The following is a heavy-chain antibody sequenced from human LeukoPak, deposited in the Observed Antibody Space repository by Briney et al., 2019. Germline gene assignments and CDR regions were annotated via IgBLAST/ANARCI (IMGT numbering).Heavy chain of an antibody. J-gene: IGHJ3*02. CDR3: ARATKWNYAFDI. CDR2: ISGSGGST. CDR1: GFTFSSYA. Sequence: PGGSLRLSCAASGFTFSSYAMSWVRQAPGKGLEWVSAISGSGGSTYYADSVKGRFTISRDNSKNTLYLQMNSLRSDDTAVYYCARATKWNYAFDIWGQGTMVTVSS. V-gene: IGHV3-23*01. D-gene: IGHD1-7*01.